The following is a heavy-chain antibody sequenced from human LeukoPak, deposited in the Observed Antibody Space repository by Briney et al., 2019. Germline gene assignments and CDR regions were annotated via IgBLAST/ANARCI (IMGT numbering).Heavy chain of an antibody. D-gene: IGHD2-2*01. Sequence: ASVKVSRKASGYTFTSYSISWVRQAPGQGLEWMGWISAYNGNTNYAQKLQGRVTMSTDTSTSTAYMELRSLRSDDTAVYYCARVVVVPAASSFDYWGQGTLVTVSS. V-gene: IGHV1-18*04. CDR1: GYTFTSYS. CDR2: ISAYNGNT. CDR3: ARVVVVPAASSFDY. J-gene: IGHJ4*02.